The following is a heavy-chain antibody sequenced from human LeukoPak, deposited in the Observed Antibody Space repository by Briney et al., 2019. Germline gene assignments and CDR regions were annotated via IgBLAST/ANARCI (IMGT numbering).Heavy chain of an antibody. J-gene: IGHJ4*02. CDR2: ISAYNGNT. CDR1: VYTFTIYG. V-gene: IGHV1-18*01. Sequence: GASVTLSFTSSVYTFTIYGISWVRQAPGQGLGWMGWISAYNGNTNYAQKLQGSVPMTTDTSTSTAYMELRSLRSDDTAVYYCARTLAVAGSYYFDYWGQGTLVTVSS. D-gene: IGHD6-19*01. CDR3: ARTLAVAGSYYFDY.